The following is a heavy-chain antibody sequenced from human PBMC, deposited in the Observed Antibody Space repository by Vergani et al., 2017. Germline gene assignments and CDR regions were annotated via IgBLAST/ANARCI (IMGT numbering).Heavy chain of an antibody. V-gene: IGHV4-34*01. D-gene: IGHD3-3*01. J-gene: IGHJ6*02. CDR2: INHSGST. CDR3: ARGEMLLRFLEWFSSSFYYYGMDV. CDR1: GGSFSGYY. Sequence: QVQLQQWGAGLLKPSETLSLTCAVYGGSFSGYYWSWIRQPPGKGLEWIGEINHSGSTNYNPSLKSRVTISVDTSKNQFSLKLSSVTAADTAVYCCARGEMLLRFLEWFSSSFYYYGMDVWGQGTTVTVSS.